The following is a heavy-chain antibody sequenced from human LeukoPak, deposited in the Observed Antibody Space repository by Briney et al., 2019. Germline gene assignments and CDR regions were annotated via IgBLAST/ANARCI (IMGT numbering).Heavy chain of an antibody. D-gene: IGHD6-19*01. Sequence: PGGSLRLSCAASGFTFSSYSMNWVRQAPGKGLEWVSSISSSSSYIYYADSVKGRFTISRDNAKNSLYLQMNSLRAEDTAVYYCALNPPQYSSGWYPDAFDIWGQGTMVTVSS. J-gene: IGHJ3*02. V-gene: IGHV3-21*01. CDR3: ALNPPQYSSGWYPDAFDI. CDR1: GFTFSSYS. CDR2: ISSSSSYI.